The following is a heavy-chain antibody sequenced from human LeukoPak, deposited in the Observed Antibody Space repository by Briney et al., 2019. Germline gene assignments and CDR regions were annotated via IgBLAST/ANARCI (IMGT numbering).Heavy chain of an antibody. D-gene: IGHD5-18*01. CDR1: GGSFSGYY. CDR3: ARGLGYSYGHHALDY. V-gene: IGHV4-34*01. Sequence: ASETLSLTCAVHGGSFSGYYWSWIRQPPGKGLEWIGEINHSGSTSYNPSLKSRVTISVDTSKNQFSLKLSSVTAADTAVYYCARGLGYSYGHHALDYWGQGTLVTVSS. J-gene: IGHJ4*02. CDR2: INHSGST.